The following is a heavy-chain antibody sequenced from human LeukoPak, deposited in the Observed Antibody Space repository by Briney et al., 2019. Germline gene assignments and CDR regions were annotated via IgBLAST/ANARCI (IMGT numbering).Heavy chain of an antibody. D-gene: IGHD3-10*01. CDR3: AGGSWFGEIDY. J-gene: IGHJ4*02. CDR2: IYYSGST. Sequence: SETLSLTCTVSGGSISSYYWSWIRQPPGKGLEWIGYIYYSGSTNYNPSLKSRVTISVDTSKNQFSLKLSSVTAADTAVYYCAGGSWFGEIDYWGQGTLVTVSS. V-gene: IGHV4-59*01. CDR1: GGSISSYY.